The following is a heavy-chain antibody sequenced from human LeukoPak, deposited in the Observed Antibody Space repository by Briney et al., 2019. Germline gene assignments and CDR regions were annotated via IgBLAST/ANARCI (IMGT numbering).Heavy chain of an antibody. D-gene: IGHD1-7*01. V-gene: IGHV1-69*13. CDR2: IIPIFGTT. Sequence: ASVKVSCKASGGTFSNYAISWVRQAPGQGLEWMGGIIPIFGTTNYAQKFQGRDTIIAQKLQGRITITADESTSTAYMELSSLRSEDTAVYYCARDRDSTGTMGDYWGQGTLVTVSS. CDR1: GGTFSNYA. CDR3: ARDRDSTGTMGDY. J-gene: IGHJ4*02.